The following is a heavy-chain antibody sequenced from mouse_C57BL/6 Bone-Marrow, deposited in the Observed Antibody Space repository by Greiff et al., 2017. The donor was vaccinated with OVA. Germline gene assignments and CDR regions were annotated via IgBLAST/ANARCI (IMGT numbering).Heavy chain of an antibody. CDR1: GYTFTSYW. J-gene: IGHJ4*01. D-gene: IGHD1-1*01. CDR2: INPSNGGT. V-gene: IGHV1-53*01. Sequence: QVHVKQPGTELLKPGASVKLSCKASGYTFTSYWLHWVKQRPGPGLEWIGNINPSNGGTNYNEMFKSKATLTVDKSSSTAYMQLSSLTSEDSAVYYCALLLRPYYYAMDYWGQGTSVTVSS. CDR3: ALLLRPYYYAMDY.